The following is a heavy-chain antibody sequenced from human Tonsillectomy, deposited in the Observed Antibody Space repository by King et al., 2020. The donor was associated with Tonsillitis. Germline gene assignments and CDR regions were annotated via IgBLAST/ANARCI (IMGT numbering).Heavy chain of an antibody. V-gene: IGHV1-69*01. CDR1: GGSFNNYA. Sequence: QLVQSGAEVKKPGSSVKISCKASGGSFNNYAINWVRQAPGKGLEWMGRIIPVFGPPNYAQKFRGRVTITADESTSSFHMEVSSLRSEDTAVYYCAREFQLLFGFDPWGQGTLVTVPS. J-gene: IGHJ5*02. D-gene: IGHD2-21*01. CDR2: IIPVFGPP. CDR3: AREFQLLFGFDP.